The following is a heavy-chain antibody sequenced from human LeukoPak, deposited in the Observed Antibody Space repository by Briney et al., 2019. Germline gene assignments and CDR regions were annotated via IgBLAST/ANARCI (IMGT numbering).Heavy chain of an antibody. CDR1: GYTFTSYG. Sequence: APVKGSCTTSGYTFTSYGISWVRQAPGQGLEWMGWISAYNGNTNYAQKLQGRVTMTTDTSTSTAYMELRSLRSDDTAVYYCARDRRGYSYGSYYFDYWGQGTLVTVSS. J-gene: IGHJ4*02. V-gene: IGHV1-18*04. CDR2: ISAYNGNT. D-gene: IGHD5-18*01. CDR3: ARDRRGYSYGSYYFDY.